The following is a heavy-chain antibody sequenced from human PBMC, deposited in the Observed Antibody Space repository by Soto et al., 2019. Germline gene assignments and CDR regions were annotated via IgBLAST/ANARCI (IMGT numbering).Heavy chain of an antibody. D-gene: IGHD3-22*01. CDR2: IYYSGST. CDR3: ARSPRLDYYDSSGYRYFDY. V-gene: IGHV4-31*03. Sequence: SETLSLTCTVSGGSISSGGYYWSWIRQHPGKGLEWIGYIYYSGSTYYNPSLKSRVTISVDTSKNQFSLKLSSVTAADTAVYYCARSPRLDYYDSSGYRYFDYWGQGTLVTVSS. J-gene: IGHJ4*02. CDR1: GGSISSGGYY.